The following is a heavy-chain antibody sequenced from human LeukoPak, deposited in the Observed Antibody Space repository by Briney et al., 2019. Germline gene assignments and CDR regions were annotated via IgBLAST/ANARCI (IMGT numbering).Heavy chain of an antibody. CDR3: ASGQPYYYDSSGWFDY. V-gene: IGHV3-11*01. CDR2: ISSSGSTI. J-gene: IGHJ4*02. Sequence: GGSLRLSCAASGFTFSDYYMSWIRQAPGKGLEWVSYISSSGSTIYYADSVKGRFTISSDNAKNSLYLQMNSLRAEGTAVYYCASGQPYYYDSSGWFDYWGQGTLVTVSS. D-gene: IGHD3-22*01. CDR1: GFTFSDYY.